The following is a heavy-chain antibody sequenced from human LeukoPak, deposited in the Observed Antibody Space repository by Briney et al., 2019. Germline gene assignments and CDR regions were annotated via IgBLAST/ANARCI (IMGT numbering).Heavy chain of an antibody. V-gene: IGHV1-2*02. CDR2: INPNSGGT. Sequence: ASVKVSCKASGYTFTGYYMHWVRQAPGQGLEWMGWINPNSGGTNYAQKLQGRVTMTTDTSTSTAYMELRSLRSDDTAVYYCAREGEYYDSSGYYSHWGQGTLVTVSS. D-gene: IGHD3-22*01. J-gene: IGHJ4*02. CDR1: GYTFTGYY. CDR3: AREGEYYDSSGYYSH.